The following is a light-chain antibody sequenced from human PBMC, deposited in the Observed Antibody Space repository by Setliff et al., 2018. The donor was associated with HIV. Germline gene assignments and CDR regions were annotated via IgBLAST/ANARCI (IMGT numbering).Light chain of an antibody. CDR2: GNN. Sequence: QSVLAQPPSVSGAPGQTVTISCTGSSSNIGTGYDVYWYQQLPGSAPKLLVYGNNNRPSGVPDRFSGSKSGTTASLTISGLQAEDEADYYCSSYTSNNLYVFGTGTRSPS. CDR3: SSYTSNNLYV. CDR1: SSNIGTGYD. V-gene: IGLV1-40*01. J-gene: IGLJ1*01.